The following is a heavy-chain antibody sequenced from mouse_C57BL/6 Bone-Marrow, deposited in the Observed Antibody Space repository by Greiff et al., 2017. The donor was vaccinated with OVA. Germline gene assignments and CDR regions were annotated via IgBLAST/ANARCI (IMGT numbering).Heavy chain of an antibody. V-gene: IGHV1-19*01. CDR1: GYTFTDYY. CDR2: INPYNGGT. Sequence: EMQLQESGPVLVKPGASVKMSCKASGYTFTDYYMNWVKQSHGKSLEWIGVINPYNGGTNYNQKFKGKATLTVDKSSSTAYMELNSLTSEDSAVYYCARTGTSAYWGQGTLVTVSA. D-gene: IGHD4-1*01. J-gene: IGHJ3*01. CDR3: ARTGTSAY.